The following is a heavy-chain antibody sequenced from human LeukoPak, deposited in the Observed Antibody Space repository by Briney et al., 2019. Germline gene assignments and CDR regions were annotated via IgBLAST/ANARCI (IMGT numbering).Heavy chain of an antibody. CDR3: ARVGVPYYYDSSGYYYNDY. CDR1: GYTFTSYY. J-gene: IGHJ4*02. V-gene: IGHV1-46*01. D-gene: IGHD3-22*01. Sequence: ASVKVSCTASGYTFTSYYMHWVRQAPGQGLEWMGIINPSGGSTSHAQKFQGRVTMTRDTSTSTVYMELSSLRSEDTAVYYCARVGVPYYYDSSGYYYNDYWGQGTLVTVSS. CDR2: INPSGGST.